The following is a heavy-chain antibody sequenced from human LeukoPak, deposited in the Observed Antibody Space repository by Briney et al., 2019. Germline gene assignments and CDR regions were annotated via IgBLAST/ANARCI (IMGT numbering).Heavy chain of an antibody. J-gene: IGHJ3*02. CDR1: GFTFSSYR. CDR3: ARDDSDYYDSSGYYSAGAFDI. D-gene: IGHD3-22*01. CDR2: INQDGSEK. Sequence: GGSLRLSCAASGFTFSSYRMSWVRQAPGKGLECVANINQDGSEKYYVDSVKGRFTISRDNAKNSLYLQMNSLRAEDTAVYYCARDDSDYYDSSGYYSAGAFDIWGQGTMVTVSS. V-gene: IGHV3-7*01.